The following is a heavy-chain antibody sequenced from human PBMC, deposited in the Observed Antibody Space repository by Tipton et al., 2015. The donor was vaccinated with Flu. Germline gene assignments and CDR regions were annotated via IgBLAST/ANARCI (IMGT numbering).Heavy chain of an antibody. J-gene: IGHJ4*02. CDR3: ARGSSSAWGYYFDY. V-gene: IGHV3-48*03. CDR2: ISSSGSTI. D-gene: IGHD6-6*01. Sequence: GSLRLSCAASGFTFSSYEMNWVRQAPGKGLEWVSYISSSGSTIYYADSVKGRFTISRDNAKNSLYLQMNSLRAEDTAVYYCARGSSSAWGYYFDYWGQGTLVTVSS. CDR1: GFTFSSYE.